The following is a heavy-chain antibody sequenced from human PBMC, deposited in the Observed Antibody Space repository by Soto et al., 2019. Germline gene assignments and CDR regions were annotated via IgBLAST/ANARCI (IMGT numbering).Heavy chain of an antibody. CDR1: GFTFTSSA. D-gene: IGHD6-6*01. CDR2: IVVGSGNT. Sequence: SVKVSCKASGFTFTSSAVQWVRQARGQRLEWIGWIVVGSGNTNYAQKFQERVTITRDMSTSTAYMELSSLRSEDTAVYYCAADRGTSIAARQFNWFDPWGQGTLVTVSS. V-gene: IGHV1-58*01. J-gene: IGHJ5*02. CDR3: AADRGTSIAARQFNWFDP.